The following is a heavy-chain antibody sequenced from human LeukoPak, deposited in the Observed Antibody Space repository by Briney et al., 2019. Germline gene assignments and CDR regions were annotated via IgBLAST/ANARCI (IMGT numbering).Heavy chain of an antibody. CDR3: ARDRGYCSSTSCYYYGMDV. J-gene: IGHJ6*02. D-gene: IGHD2-2*01. CDR1: GGSISSGDYY. CDR2: IYYSGST. Sequence: SQTLSLTCTVSGGSISSGDYYWSWIRQPPGKGLEWIGYIYYSGSTYYNPSLKSRVTISVDTSKNQFSLKLSSVTAADTAVYYCARDRGYCSSTSCYYYGMDVWGQGTTVTVSS. V-gene: IGHV4-30-4*01.